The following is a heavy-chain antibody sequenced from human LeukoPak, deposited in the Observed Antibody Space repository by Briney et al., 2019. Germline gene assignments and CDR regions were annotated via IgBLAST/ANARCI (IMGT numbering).Heavy chain of an antibody. CDR3: ARERGAGGFDY. J-gene: IGHJ4*02. D-gene: IGHD3-16*01. Sequence: SETLSLTCTVSGGSISSYYWSWLRQPPGKGLEWIGYIYYSGSTNYNPSLKSRVTISVDTSKNHFSLKLSSVTAADTAVYYCARERGAGGFDYWGQGTLVTVSS. CDR2: IYYSGST. CDR1: GGSISSYY. V-gene: IGHV4-59*01.